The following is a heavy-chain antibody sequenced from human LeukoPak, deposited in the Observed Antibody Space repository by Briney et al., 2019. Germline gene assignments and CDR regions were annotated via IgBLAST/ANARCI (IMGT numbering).Heavy chain of an antibody. CDR1: GYTFTSYD. V-gene: IGHV1-8*01. Sequence: ASVKVSCTASGYTFTSYDINWVRQATGQGLEWMGWMNPNSGNTGYAQKFQGRVTMTRNTSISTAYMELSSLRSEDTAVYYCARVAYFHSVGDFWSGYPYYFDYWGQGTLVTVSS. D-gene: IGHD3-3*01. CDR3: ARVAYFHSVGDFWSGYPYYFDY. CDR2: MNPNSGNT. J-gene: IGHJ4*02.